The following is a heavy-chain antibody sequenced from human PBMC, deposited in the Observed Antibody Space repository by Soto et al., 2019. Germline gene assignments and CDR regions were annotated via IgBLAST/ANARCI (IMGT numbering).Heavy chain of an antibody. CDR3: AREIQGYCSSTSCYAYYGMDV. V-gene: IGHV3-23*01. CDR1: GFNFDNYG. D-gene: IGHD2-2*01. Sequence: WGSLRLSCVASGFNFDNYGMSWVRQAPGEGLEWVSAIKNDGTSTYYAASVEDRFTIPRDNSKNTLYLQMNSLRAEDTAVYYCAREIQGYCSSTSCYAYYGMDVWGQGTTVTVSS. J-gene: IGHJ6*02. CDR2: IKNDGTST.